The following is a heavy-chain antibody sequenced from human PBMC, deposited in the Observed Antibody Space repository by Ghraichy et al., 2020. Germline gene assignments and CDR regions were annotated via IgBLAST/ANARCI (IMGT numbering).Heavy chain of an antibody. V-gene: IGHV3-23*01. CDR1: GFTFSSYA. D-gene: IGHD3-16*01. Sequence: LSLTCAASGFTFSSYAMSWVRQAPGKGLEWVSAISGSGGSTYYADSVKGRFTISRDNSKNTLYLQMNSLRAEDTAVYYCASPLGGKGAFDIWGQGTMVTVSS. CDR2: ISGSGGST. CDR3: ASPLGGKGAFDI. J-gene: IGHJ3*02.